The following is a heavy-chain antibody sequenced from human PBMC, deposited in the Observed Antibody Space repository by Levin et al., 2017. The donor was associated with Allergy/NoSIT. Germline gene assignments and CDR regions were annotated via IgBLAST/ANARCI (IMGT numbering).Heavy chain of an antibody. V-gene: IGHV1-2*02. Sequence: GESLKISCKASGYTFTGYYMHWVRQAPGQGLEWMGWINPNSGGTNYAQKFQGRVTMTRDTSISTAYMELSRLRSDDTAVYYCAGQYCSSTSCSNWFDPWGQGTLVTVSS. CDR1: GYTFTGYY. D-gene: IGHD2-2*01. CDR2: INPNSGGT. CDR3: AGQYCSSTSCSNWFDP. J-gene: IGHJ5*02.